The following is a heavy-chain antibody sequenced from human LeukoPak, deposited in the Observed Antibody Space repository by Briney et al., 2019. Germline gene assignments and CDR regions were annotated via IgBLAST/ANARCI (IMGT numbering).Heavy chain of an antibody. CDR2: ISSNGGST. CDR3: VKEDSSSWYGNWFDP. D-gene: IGHD6-13*01. Sequence: GGSLRLSCSASGFTFSSYAMHRVRQAPGKGLEYVSAISSNGGSTYYADSVKGRFTISRDYSKNTLYLQMSSLRAEDTAVYYCVKEDSSSWYGNWFDPWGQGTLVTVSS. V-gene: IGHV3-64D*06. CDR1: GFTFSSYA. J-gene: IGHJ5*02.